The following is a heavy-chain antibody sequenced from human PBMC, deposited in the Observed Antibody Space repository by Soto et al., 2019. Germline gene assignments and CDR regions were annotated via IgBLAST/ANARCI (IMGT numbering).Heavy chain of an antibody. V-gene: IGHV3-20*04. CDR3: ARDHYYDGGYYIDY. D-gene: IGHD3-10*02. CDR1: GFTFGDYG. Sequence: EVQLVESGGGVVRPGGSLRLSCAASGFTFGDYGMNWVRQVPGKGLEWVSGINWNGDTIAYAESVKGRFTISRDTTENSLYLQMSSLRVEDTALYYWARDHYYDGGYYIDYWGQGTLVTVSS. J-gene: IGHJ4*02. CDR2: INWNGDTI.